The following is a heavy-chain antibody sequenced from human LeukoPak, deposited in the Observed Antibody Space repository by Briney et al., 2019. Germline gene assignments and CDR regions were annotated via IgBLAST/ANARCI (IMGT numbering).Heavy chain of an antibody. CDR1: GGSISSSSYY. D-gene: IGHD5-18*01. J-gene: IGHJ6*03. CDR2: IYYSGST. Sequence: PSETLSLTCTVSGGSISSSSYYWGWIRQPPGKGLEWIGYIYYSGSTNYNPSLKSRVTISVDTSKNQFSLKLSSVTAADTAVYYCARDEEGYSYGYYYYYMDVWGKGTTVTISS. CDR3: ARDEEGYSYGYYYYYMDV. V-gene: IGHV4-61*05.